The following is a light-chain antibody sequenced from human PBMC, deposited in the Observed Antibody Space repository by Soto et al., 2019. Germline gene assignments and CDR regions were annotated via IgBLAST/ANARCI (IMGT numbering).Light chain of an antibody. V-gene: IGLV1-40*01. J-gene: IGLJ2*01. CDR2: TNN. CDR3: QSYDSSLSGVV. Sequence: QLVLTQPPSVSGAPGQRVTISCTGSSSNIGAGYDVHWYQQLPGTAPKLLMYTNNNRPSGVPDRIYGSKSGTSASLAITGLQAEDEANYYCQSYDSSLSGVVFGGGTKLTVL. CDR1: SSNIGAGYD.